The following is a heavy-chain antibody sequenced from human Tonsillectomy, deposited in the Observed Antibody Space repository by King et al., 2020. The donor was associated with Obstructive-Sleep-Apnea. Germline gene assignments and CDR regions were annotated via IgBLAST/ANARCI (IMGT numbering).Heavy chain of an antibody. J-gene: IGHJ4*02. CDR1: GFSLSTSGVG. D-gene: IGHD6-19*01. V-gene: IGHV2-5*02. CDR3: AHRRGIAVAGTTYFDY. CDR2: IYWDDDK. Sequence: TLKESGPTLVKPTQTLTLTCTFSGFSLSTSGVGVGWIRQPPGKALEWLALIYWDDDKRYSPSLKSRLTITKDTSKNQVVLTMTNMDPVDTATYYCAHRRGIAVAGTTYFDYWGQGTLVTVSS.